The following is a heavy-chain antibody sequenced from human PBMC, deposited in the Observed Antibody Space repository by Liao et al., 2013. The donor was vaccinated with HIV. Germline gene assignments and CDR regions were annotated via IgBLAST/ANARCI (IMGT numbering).Heavy chain of an antibody. CDR3: ARSGVVLRHFDY. V-gene: IGHV4-38-2*01. J-gene: IGHJ4*02. CDR1: GYSAGSGFF. CDR2: IYSGGT. Sequence: QVQLQQWGAGLLKPSETLSLTCAVSGYSAGSGFFWGWIRQSPGKGLEWLGSIYSGGTYYNPSLQSRVTVSLDTSKNQFSLNLTSVTDADTAVYYCARSGVVLRHFDYWGREPWSPSRQ. D-gene: IGHD3-10*01.